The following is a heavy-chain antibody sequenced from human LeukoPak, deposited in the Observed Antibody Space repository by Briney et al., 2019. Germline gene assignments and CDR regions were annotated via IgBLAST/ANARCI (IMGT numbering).Heavy chain of an antibody. CDR3: ARDTFVVVAATNYYYYGMDV. V-gene: IGHV3-7*03. D-gene: IGHD2-15*01. CDR1: GFTFSSYW. J-gene: IGHJ6*02. CDR2: INHNGNVN. Sequence: GGSLRLSCAASGFTFSSYWMNWARQAPGKGLEWVASINHNGNVNYYVDSVKGRFTISRDNAKNSLYLQMSNLRAEDTAVYYCARDTFVVVAATNYYYYGMDVWGQGTTVTVSS.